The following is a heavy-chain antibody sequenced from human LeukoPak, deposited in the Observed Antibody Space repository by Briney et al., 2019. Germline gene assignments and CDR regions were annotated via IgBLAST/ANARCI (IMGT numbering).Heavy chain of an antibody. V-gene: IGHV4-30-4*01. CDR1: GGSISSGDYY. D-gene: IGHD3-9*01. CDR2: IYYSGST. J-gene: IGHJ5*02. CDR3: ARGLDYDILTGYYKAPGEFDP. Sequence: SQTLSLTCTVSGGSISSGDYYWSWLRQPPGQGLEWIVYIYYSGSTYYNPSLKSRVTISVDTSKNQFSLKLSSVTAADTAVYYCARGLDYDILTGYYKAPGEFDPWGQGTLVTVSS.